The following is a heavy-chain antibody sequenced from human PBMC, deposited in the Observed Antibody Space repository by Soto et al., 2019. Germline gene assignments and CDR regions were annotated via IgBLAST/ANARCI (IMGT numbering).Heavy chain of an antibody. J-gene: IGHJ6*02. V-gene: IGHV1-24*01. CDR1: GYTLTELS. Sequence: SLKVSCKVSGYTLTELSMHGVRPAPRRGLEWMGGFDPEDGETIYAQKFQVRVTMTEDTSTDTAYMELSSVRSEDTAVYYCATQMYDSSGYNYYYYGMDVWGQGTTVTVSS. D-gene: IGHD3-22*01. CDR2: FDPEDGET. CDR3: ATQMYDSSGYNYYYYGMDV.